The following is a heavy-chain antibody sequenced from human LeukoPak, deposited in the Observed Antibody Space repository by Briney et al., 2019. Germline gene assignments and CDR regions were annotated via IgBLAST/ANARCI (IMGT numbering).Heavy chain of an antibody. Sequence: GGSLRLSCAASGFTFSSYAMSWVRQAPGKGLEWVSAISGSGGSTYYADSVKGRFTISRDNSKNTLYLQMNSPRAEDTAVYYCAKARIPDKYYFDYWGQGTLVTVSS. J-gene: IGHJ4*02. CDR2: ISGSGGST. D-gene: IGHD5-18*01. V-gene: IGHV3-23*01. CDR3: AKARIPDKYYFDY. CDR1: GFTFSSYA.